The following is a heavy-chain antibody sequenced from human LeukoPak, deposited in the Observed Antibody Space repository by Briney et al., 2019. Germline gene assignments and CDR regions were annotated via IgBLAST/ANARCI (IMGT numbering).Heavy chain of an antibody. CDR3: AKEGGDWGEGYFDY. Sequence: GGSLRLSCAASGFTFSDSYMSWIRQVPGKGLEWISYISSSGGTIYYADSVKGRFTISRDNAKNSPYLQMNSLRAEDTAVYYCAKEGGDWGEGYFDYWGQGTLVTVSS. D-gene: IGHD7-27*01. V-gene: IGHV3-11*01. J-gene: IGHJ4*02. CDR1: GFTFSDSY. CDR2: ISSSGGTI.